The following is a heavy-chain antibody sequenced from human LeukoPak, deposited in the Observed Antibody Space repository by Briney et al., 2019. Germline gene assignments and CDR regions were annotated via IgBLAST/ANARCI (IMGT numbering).Heavy chain of an antibody. CDR2: FYNSGST. D-gene: IGHD1-26*01. J-gene: IGHJ4*02. CDR3: VRDKGGTYRFDF. CDR1: GGSMSYYY. Sequence: SETLSLTCTVSGGSMSYYYWSWIRQPPWKGLEWIGYFYNSGSTNYNPSLRSRVTMSVDTSKNQFSLRLSSVTAADTAVYYCVRDKGGTYRFDFWGQGTLVTVSS. V-gene: IGHV4-59*01.